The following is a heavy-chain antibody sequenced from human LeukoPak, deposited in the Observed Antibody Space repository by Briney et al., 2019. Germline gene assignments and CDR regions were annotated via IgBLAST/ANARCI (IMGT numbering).Heavy chain of an antibody. D-gene: IGHD2-2*01. CDR2: IIPIFGTA. Sequence: ASVKVSCKASGGTFSSYAISWVRQAPGQGLEWMGGIIPIFGTANYAQKFQGRVTITADESTSTAYMGLSSLRSQDTAVYYCARSSGNQLLFGWYFDLWGRGTLVTVSS. V-gene: IGHV1-69*01. CDR1: GGTFSSYA. CDR3: ARSSGNQLLFGWYFDL. J-gene: IGHJ2*01.